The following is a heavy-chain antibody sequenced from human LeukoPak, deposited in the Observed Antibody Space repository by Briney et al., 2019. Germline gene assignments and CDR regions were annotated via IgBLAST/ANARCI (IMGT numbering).Heavy chain of an antibody. CDR3: GRRGGYSGHDFGGGVEGYFDY. D-gene: IGHD5-12*01. J-gene: IGHJ4*02. Sequence: SGGSLRLSCAASGFTVSSHYMNWVRQAPGKGLEWVSGIDSADNTYYADSVKGRFTISRHNSNKTVLLQLNTTRAEDTPGYYFGRRGGYSGHDFGGGVEGYFDYWGQGTVVTVSS. CDR2: IDSADNT. CDR1: GFTVSSHY. V-gene: IGHV3-53*01.